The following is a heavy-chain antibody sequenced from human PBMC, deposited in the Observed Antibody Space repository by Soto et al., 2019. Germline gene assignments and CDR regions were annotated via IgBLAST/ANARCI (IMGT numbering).Heavy chain of an antibody. V-gene: IGHV3-74*01. Sequence: EVQLVASGGGLVQPGGSLRLSCAASGFTFSNHWMHWVRQPQGKGLVWVSIISPDGRSTGYADSVKGRFTISRDNAKDTLYLQMDSLRAEDMAVYYCVRGTSNWRGVDYWGQGTLVTVS. CDR3: VRGTSNWRGVDY. J-gene: IGHJ4*02. CDR1: GFTFSNHW. CDR2: ISPDGRST. D-gene: IGHD6-13*01.